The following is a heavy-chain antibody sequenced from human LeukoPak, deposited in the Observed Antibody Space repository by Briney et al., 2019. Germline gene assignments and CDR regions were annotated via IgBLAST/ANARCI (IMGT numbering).Heavy chain of an antibody. J-gene: IGHJ3*02. CDR1: GFTFSSYS. V-gene: IGHV3-21*01. D-gene: IGHD6-19*01. Sequence: GGSLRLSCAASGFTFSSYSMNWVRQAPGKGLEWVSSISSSSSYIYYADSVKGRFTISRDNAKNSLYLQMNSLRAEDTAVYYCARQWLARKTDAFDIWGQGTMVTVSS. CDR3: ARQWLARKTDAFDI. CDR2: ISSSSSYI.